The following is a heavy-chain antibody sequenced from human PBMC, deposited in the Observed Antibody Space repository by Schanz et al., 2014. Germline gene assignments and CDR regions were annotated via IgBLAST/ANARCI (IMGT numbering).Heavy chain of an antibody. CDR2: INAANGNT. CDR1: GGTFNSYT. Sequence: QVQLVQSGAEVKKPGSSMKVSCKASGGTFNSYTINWVRQAPGQGLEWMGRINAANGNTRYSQKFQGRVTITADRSTSTAYMELSSLRSEDTAVYYCAKLGTGMAVAGSVIDSYYYYMDVWGQGTTVTVS. D-gene: IGHD6-19*01. J-gene: IGHJ6*03. V-gene: IGHV1-69*02. CDR3: AKLGTGMAVAGSVIDSYYYYMDV.